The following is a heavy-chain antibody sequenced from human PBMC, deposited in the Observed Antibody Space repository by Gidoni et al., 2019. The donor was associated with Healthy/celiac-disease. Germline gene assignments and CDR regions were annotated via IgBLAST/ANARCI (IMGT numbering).Heavy chain of an antibody. J-gene: IGHJ6*02. CDR2: INPNSGGT. CDR1: GYTFTGYY. CDR3: ANSGYDFWSGIDYYGMDV. V-gene: IGHV1-2*02. D-gene: IGHD3-3*01. Sequence: QVQLVQSGAEVKKPGASVKFSCKASGYTFTGYYLHGVRQAPGQGLEWMGWINPNSGGTNYAQKFQGRVTMTRDTSISTAYMELSRLRSDDTAVYYCANSGYDFWSGIDYYGMDVWGQGTTVTVSS.